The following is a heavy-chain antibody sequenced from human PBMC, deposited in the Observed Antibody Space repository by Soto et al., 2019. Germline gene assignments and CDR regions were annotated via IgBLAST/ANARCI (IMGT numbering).Heavy chain of an antibody. CDR3: AKAGYSYGTYYYYGMDV. J-gene: IGHJ6*02. D-gene: IGHD5-18*01. V-gene: IGHV3-23*01. CDR2: ISGSGGST. Sequence: TGGSLRLSCAASGFTISSYAMSWVRQAPGKGLEWVSAISGSGGSTYYADSVKGRFTISRDNSKNTLYLQMNSLRAEDTAVYYCAKAGYSYGTYYYYGMDVWGQGTTVTVSS. CDR1: GFTISSYA.